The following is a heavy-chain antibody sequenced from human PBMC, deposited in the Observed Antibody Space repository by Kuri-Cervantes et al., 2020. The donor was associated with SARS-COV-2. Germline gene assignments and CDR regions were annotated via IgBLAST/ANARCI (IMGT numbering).Heavy chain of an antibody. Sequence: ETLSLTCAASGFTFSSYAMSWVRQAPGKGLEWVSVIYSGGSSTYYADSVKGRFTISRDNSKNTLYLQMNSPRAEDTAVYYCAKDGDPDYWGQGTLVTVSS. D-gene: IGHD2-21*01. CDR3: AKDGDPDY. CDR1: GFTFSSYA. J-gene: IGHJ4*02. V-gene: IGHV3-23*03. CDR2: IYSGGSST.